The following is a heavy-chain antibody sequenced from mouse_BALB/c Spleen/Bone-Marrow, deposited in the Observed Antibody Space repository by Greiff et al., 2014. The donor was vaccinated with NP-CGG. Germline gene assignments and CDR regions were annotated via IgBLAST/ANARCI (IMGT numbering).Heavy chain of an antibody. D-gene: IGHD1-1*01. CDR2: INPSSAYT. CDR1: GYTFTRYT. CDR3: TIRYYAMDY. J-gene: IGHJ4*01. Sequence: LVESGAELARSGASVKMSCQASGYTFTRYTMHWEKQRPGQGLEWIGYINPSSAYTNYNQKFKDKVTLTADKSSSTAYMQLSSLTSEDSAVYYCTIRYYAMDYWGQGPSVTVSS. V-gene: IGHV1-4*01.